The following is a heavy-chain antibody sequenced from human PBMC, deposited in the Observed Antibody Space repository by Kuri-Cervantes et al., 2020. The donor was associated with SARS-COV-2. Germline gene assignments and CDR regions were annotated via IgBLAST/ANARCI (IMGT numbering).Heavy chain of an antibody. Sequence: SETLSLTCAVYGGSFSGYYWSWIRQPPGKGLEWIGEISHSGSTNYNPSLKSRVTISVDTSKNQFSLKLSSVTAADTAVYYCAGSSKYYYYMDVWGKGTTVTVSS. D-gene: IGHD2-2*01. CDR2: ISHSGST. CDR3: AGSSKYYYYMDV. J-gene: IGHJ6*03. V-gene: IGHV4-34*01. CDR1: GGSFSGYY.